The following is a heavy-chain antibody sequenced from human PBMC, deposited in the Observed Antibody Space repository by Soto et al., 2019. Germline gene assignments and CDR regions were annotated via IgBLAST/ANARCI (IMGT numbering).Heavy chain of an antibody. Sequence: GGSLRLSCAASGFTFSSYAMHWVRQAPGKGLEWVAVISYDGSNKYYADSVKGRFTISRDNSKNTLYLQMNSLRAEDTAVYYCARDRRGHDYALFDYWGQGTLVTVSS. CDR2: ISYDGSNK. J-gene: IGHJ4*02. D-gene: IGHD4-17*01. V-gene: IGHV3-30-3*01. CDR3: ARDRRGHDYALFDY. CDR1: GFTFSSYA.